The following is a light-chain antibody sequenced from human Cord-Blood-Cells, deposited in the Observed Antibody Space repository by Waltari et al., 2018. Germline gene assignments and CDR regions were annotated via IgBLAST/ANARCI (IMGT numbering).Light chain of an antibody. CDR2: AAS. CDR1: QSIRSY. CDR3: QQSYSTPWT. V-gene: IGKV1-39*01. J-gene: IGKJ1*01. Sequence: DIQMTQSPSSLSASVGDKVTITCRASQSIRSYLNWYQQKPGKAPKLLIYAASSLQSGVPSRFSGSGSGTDFTLTISSLQPEDFATYYCQQSYSTPWTFGQGTKVEI.